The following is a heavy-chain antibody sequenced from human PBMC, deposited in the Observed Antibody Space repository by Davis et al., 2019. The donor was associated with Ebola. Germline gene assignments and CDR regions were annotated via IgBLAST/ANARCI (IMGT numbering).Heavy chain of an antibody. D-gene: IGHD2-8*02. CDR2: ISSSGGST. Sequence: PGGSLTLSCAASGFTFSSCAMGWVRQAPGKGLDWVSAISSSGGSTYYADSVKGRFTISRDNSQNTLYLQMNSLRADDTAVYYCVKVALVVYAPEYWGQGTLVTVSS. J-gene: IGHJ4*02. CDR1: GFTFSSCA. CDR3: VKVALVVYAPEY. V-gene: IGHV3-23*01.